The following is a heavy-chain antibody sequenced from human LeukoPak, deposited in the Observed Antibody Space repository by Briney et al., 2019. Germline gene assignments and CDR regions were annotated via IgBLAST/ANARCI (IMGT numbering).Heavy chain of an antibody. CDR3: ARGTTVPYFDY. D-gene: IGHD4-17*01. J-gene: IGHJ4*02. V-gene: IGHV4-34*01. CDR2: TNHSGST. Sequence: SETLSLTCAVYGGSFSGYYWSWIRQPPGKGLEWIGETNHSGSTNYNPSLKSRVTISVDTSKNQFSLKLSSVTAADTAVYYCARGTTVPYFDYWSQGTLVTVSS. CDR1: GGSFSGYY.